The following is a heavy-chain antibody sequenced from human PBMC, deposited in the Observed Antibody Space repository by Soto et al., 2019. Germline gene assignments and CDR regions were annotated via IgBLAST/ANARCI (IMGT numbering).Heavy chain of an antibody. CDR2: IYYSGST. J-gene: IGHJ3*02. CDR1: GGSISSGDYY. Sequence: SETLSLTCTVSGGSISSGDYYWSWIRQPPGKGLEWIGYIYYSGSTYYNPSLKSRVTISVDTSKNQFSLKLSSVTAADTAVYYCARGREQQLVLSGAFDIWGQGTMVTVS. CDR3: ARGREQQLVLSGAFDI. V-gene: IGHV4-30-4*01. D-gene: IGHD6-13*01.